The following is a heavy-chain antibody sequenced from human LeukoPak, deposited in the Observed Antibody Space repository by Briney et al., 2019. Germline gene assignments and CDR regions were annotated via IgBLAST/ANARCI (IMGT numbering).Heavy chain of an antibody. J-gene: IGHJ3*02. D-gene: IGHD3-22*01. V-gene: IGHV4-4*02. CDR2: IYHSGST. Sequence: SGTLSLTCAVSGGSISSSNWWSWVRQPPGKGLEWIGEIYHSGSTNYNPSLKSRVTISVDKSKNQFSLKLSSVTAADTAVYYCARGDTYYYDSSGYYHAFDIWGQGTVVTVSS. CDR3: ARGDTYYYDSSGYYHAFDI. CDR1: GGSISSSNW.